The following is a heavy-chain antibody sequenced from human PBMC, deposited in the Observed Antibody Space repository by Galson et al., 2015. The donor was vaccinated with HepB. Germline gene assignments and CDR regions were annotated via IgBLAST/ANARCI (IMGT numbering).Heavy chain of an antibody. CDR3: ARERYGPGVAARLTRYLDY. CDR2: ISNDGSNK. D-gene: IGHD6-6*01. Sequence: SLRLSCAVSRFTFSSYAMHWVRQAPGKGLEWVAVISNDGSNKYYADSVKGRFSISRGNSKNTVYLQMNSLRPEDTAVYYCARERYGPGVAARLTRYLDYWGQGTLVIVSS. V-gene: IGHV3-30*04. J-gene: IGHJ4*02. CDR1: RFTFSSYA.